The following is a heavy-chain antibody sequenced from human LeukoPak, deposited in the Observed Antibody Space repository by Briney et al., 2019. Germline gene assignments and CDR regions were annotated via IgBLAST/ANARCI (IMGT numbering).Heavy chain of an antibody. CDR2: ISAGNGNT. CDR1: GYTFSDST. J-gene: IGHJ4*02. CDR3: ARGSGWNTMVRGVPLGY. D-gene: IGHD3-10*01. V-gene: IGHV1-3*01. Sequence: ASVKVSCKASGYTFSDSTMHWVRQAPGQRLVWMGWISAGNGNTKYLQKFQGRVTITRDTSASTVYMELSSLRSEDTAVYYCARGSGWNTMVRGVPLGYWGQGTLVTVSS.